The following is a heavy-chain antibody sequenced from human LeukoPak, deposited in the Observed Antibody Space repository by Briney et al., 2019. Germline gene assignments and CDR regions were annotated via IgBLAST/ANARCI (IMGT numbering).Heavy chain of an antibody. CDR2: ISSSGSTI. CDR3: AKDFEGSRSYHRPFDY. D-gene: IGHD3-10*01. Sequence: GGSLRLSCAASGFTFSSYEMNWVRQAPGKGLEWVSYISSSGSTIYYADSVKGRFTISRDNAKNSLYLQMNSLRAEDTALYFCAKDFEGSRSYHRPFDYWGQGTLGTVSS. CDR1: GFTFSSYE. V-gene: IGHV3-48*03. J-gene: IGHJ4*02.